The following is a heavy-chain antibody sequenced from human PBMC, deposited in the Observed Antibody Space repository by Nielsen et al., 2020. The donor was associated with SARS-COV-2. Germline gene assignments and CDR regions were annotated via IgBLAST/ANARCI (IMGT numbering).Heavy chain of an antibody. CDR3: AREDSWELLRTYDALDI. V-gene: IGHV3-30-3*01. Sequence: ARSLTLSCAASGFPFSSFAMHWVRQAPGKGLEWVAVIPFDGCDEYSADSVKGRFTISRDNAKNTLYLQMTSLRTEDTAVYYCAREDSWELLRTYDALDIWGQGTMVSVSS. CDR1: GFPFSSFA. J-gene: IGHJ3*02. D-gene: IGHD1-26*01. CDR2: IPFDGCDE.